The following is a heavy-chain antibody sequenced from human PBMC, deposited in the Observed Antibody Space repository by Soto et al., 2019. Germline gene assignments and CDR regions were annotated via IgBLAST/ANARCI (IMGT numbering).Heavy chain of an antibody. D-gene: IGHD7-27*01. Sequence: ASVKVSCKASGYTFTGYYMHWVRQAPGQGLEWMGWINPNSGGTNYAQKFQGWVTMTRDTSISTAYMELSRLRSDDTAVYYCARGGASSGDTRGDAFDIWGQGTMVTVSS. CDR2: INPNSGGT. CDR1: GYTFTGYY. V-gene: IGHV1-2*04. J-gene: IGHJ3*02. CDR3: ARGGASSGDTRGDAFDI.